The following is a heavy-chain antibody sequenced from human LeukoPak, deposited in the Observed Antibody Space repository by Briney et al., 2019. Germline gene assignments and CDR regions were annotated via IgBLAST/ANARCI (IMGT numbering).Heavy chain of an antibody. V-gene: IGHV4-38-2*01. CDR3: ARVLLSYDFWSGYYTHDAFDV. D-gene: IGHD3-3*01. CDR1: GFSISSGYY. CDR2: IYHGGST. J-gene: IGHJ3*01. Sequence: PSETLSLTCAVSGFSISSGYYWGWIRQPPGKGLEWIGTIYHGGSTYYNPSLKSRVTISVVTSKNQFSLKLSSVTAADTAVYYCARVLLSYDFWSGYYTHDAFDVWGQGTMVTVSS.